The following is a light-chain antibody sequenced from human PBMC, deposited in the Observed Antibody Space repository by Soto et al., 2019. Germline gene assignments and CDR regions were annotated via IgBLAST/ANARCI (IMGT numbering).Light chain of an antibody. CDR1: NIGVKS. CDR2: DDI. V-gene: IGLV3-21*02. J-gene: IGLJ1*01. Sequence: SYELTQPPSVSVAPGQTAKITCGGENIGVKSVNWYLQKPGQAPVLVVYDDIDRPSGIPERFSGSNSNDGATMNISRVEAGDEADYYGCSYAGSFYGFGPGTKVTVL. CDR3: CSYAGSFYG.